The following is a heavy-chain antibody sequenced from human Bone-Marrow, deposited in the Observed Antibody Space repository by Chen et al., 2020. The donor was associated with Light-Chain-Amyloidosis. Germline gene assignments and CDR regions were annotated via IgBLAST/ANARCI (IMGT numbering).Heavy chain of an antibody. V-gene: IGHV3-33*01. J-gene: IGHJ6*02. CDR1: GFTLSSYG. D-gene: IGHD3-10*01. CDR3: ARDARYGSGSPRLYYGMDV. Sequence: QVQLVESGGGVVQPGRSLRVSCAASGFTLSSYGLHWVRQAPGKGMEWVAVIWYDGNNKYYADSVKGRFTISRDNSKNTLYLQMNSLSAEDTAVYYCARDARYGSGSPRLYYGMDVWGQGTTVTVSS. CDR2: IWYDGNNK.